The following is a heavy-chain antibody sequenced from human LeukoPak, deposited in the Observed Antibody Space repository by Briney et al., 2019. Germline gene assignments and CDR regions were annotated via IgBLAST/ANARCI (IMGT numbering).Heavy chain of an antibody. Sequence: GGSLRLSCAASGFTFSSYAMSWVRQAPGKGLEWVSAISGSGGGTYYADSVKGRFTISRDNSKNTLYLQMNSLGAEDTAVYYCAKTMAMIVVEDYYFDYWGQGTLVTVSS. CDR1: GFTFSSYA. J-gene: IGHJ4*02. CDR3: AKTMAMIVVEDYYFDY. D-gene: IGHD3-22*01. CDR2: ISGSGGGT. V-gene: IGHV3-23*01.